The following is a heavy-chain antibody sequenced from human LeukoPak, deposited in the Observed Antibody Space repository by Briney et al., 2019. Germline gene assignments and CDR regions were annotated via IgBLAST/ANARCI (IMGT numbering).Heavy chain of an antibody. V-gene: IGHV3-7*01. CDR2: IKQDGSEK. CDR1: GFTFTSYW. Sequence: PGGSLRLSCAASGFTFTSYWMSWVRQAPGKGLEWVANIKQDGSEKYYVDSVKGRLTISRDNAKSSLYLQMNGLRAEDTAVYYCARDRYGGTDSWGQGTLVTVSS. J-gene: IGHJ4*02. CDR3: ARDRYGGTDS. D-gene: IGHD4-23*01.